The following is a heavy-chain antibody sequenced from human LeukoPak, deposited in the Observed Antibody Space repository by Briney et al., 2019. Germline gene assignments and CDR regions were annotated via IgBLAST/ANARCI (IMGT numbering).Heavy chain of an antibody. J-gene: IGHJ5*02. D-gene: IGHD5-24*01. CDR2: IKEDGRIE. V-gene: IGHV3-7*01. Sequence: GGSLRLSCTPSEFTVINYGISWCGGAPGKELDWVVNIKEDGRIEAYVASVKARFTVYRNNAKTSLYPQMHRLGAEDTAVYHCVTQQLAPPGGQGTLVTVSS. CDR1: EFTVINYG. CDR3: VTQQLAPP.